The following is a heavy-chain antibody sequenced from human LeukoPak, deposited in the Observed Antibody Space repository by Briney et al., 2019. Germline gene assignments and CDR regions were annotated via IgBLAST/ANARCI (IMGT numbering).Heavy chain of an antibody. CDR2: INTNTGNP. V-gene: IGHV7-4-1*02. CDR1: GYTFTSYA. Sequence: ASVKVSCKASGYTFTSYAMNWVRQAPGQGLEWMGWINTNTGNPTCAQGFTGRFVFSLDTSVSTAYLQISSLKAEDTAVYYCARWSYYYDSSGCIDYWGQGTLVTVSS. CDR3: ARWSYYYDSSGCIDY. J-gene: IGHJ4*02. D-gene: IGHD3-22*01.